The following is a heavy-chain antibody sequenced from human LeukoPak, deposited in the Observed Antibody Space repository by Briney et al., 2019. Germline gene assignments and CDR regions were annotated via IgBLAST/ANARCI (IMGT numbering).Heavy chain of an antibody. CDR3: ARAVGDWNDGAFDY. V-gene: IGHV4-59*06. D-gene: IGHD1-1*01. CDR1: GGSISSYY. CDR2: IYYSGST. Sequence: SETLSLTCTVSGGSISSYYWSWIRQHPGKGLEWIGYIYYSGSTYYNPSLKSRVTISVDTSKNQFSLKLSSVTAADTAVYYCARAVGDWNDGAFDYWGQGTLVTVSS. J-gene: IGHJ4*02.